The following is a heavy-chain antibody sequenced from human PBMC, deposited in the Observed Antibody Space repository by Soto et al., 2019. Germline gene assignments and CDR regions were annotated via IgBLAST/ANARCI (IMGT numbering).Heavy chain of an antibody. CDR1: GGTFSSYT. J-gene: IGHJ4*02. CDR3: ASGLATTL. Sequence: QVQLVQSGAEVKKPGSSVKVSCKASGGTFSSYTISWVRQAPGQGLEWMGRIIPILGIANYAQKFQGRVTXTADKSTSAAYMELSSLRSEDTAVYYCASGLATTLWGQGTLVTVSS. D-gene: IGHD1-1*01. CDR2: IIPILGIA. V-gene: IGHV1-69*02.